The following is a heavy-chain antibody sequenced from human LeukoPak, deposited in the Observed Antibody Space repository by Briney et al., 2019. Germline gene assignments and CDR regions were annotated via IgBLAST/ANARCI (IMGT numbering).Heavy chain of an antibody. D-gene: IGHD4-17*01. CDR2: ITSSSTNI. CDR1: GFTFSTYN. Sequence: GGSLRLSCAASGFTFSTYNMNWVRQAPGKGLEWVSHITSSSTNIYYADSVKGRFTISRDNSKKTLYLQMNSLRAEDTAVYYCAKVWATVSSDAFDIWGQGTMVTVSS. V-gene: IGHV3-48*01. J-gene: IGHJ3*02. CDR3: AKVWATVSSDAFDI.